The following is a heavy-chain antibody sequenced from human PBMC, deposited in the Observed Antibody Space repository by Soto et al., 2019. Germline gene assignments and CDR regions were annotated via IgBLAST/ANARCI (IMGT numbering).Heavy chain of an antibody. J-gene: IGHJ5*02. CDR2: ISDSGST. Sequence: QVQLHESGPGLVKPSQTLSLTCTVSGGSISTGDYYWSWIRQPPGKGLEWIGYISDSGSTSYNPSLKSRLTISVDTSKNQFSLNLSSVTAADTAVYYCARRDRSGYSYWLDTWGQGTLVTVSS. CDR3: ARRDRSGYSYWLDT. D-gene: IGHD3-22*01. CDR1: GGSISTGDYY. V-gene: IGHV4-30-4*01.